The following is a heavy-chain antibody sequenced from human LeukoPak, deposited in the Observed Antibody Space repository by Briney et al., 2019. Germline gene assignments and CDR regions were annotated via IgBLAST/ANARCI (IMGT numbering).Heavy chain of an antibody. V-gene: IGHV3-30*18. CDR2: ISYDGSNK. CDR1: GFTFSSYG. Sequence: VQPGRSLRLSCAASGFTFSSYGMHWVRQAPGKGLEWVAVISYDGSNKYYADSVKGRFTISRDNSKNTLYLQMNSLRAEDTAVYHCAKGDDYGNLFDYWGQGTLVTVSS. D-gene: IGHD4-11*01. CDR3: AKGDDYGNLFDY. J-gene: IGHJ4*02.